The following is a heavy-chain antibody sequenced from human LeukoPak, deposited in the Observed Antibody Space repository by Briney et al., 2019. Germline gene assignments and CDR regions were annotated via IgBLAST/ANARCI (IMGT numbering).Heavy chain of an antibody. CDR1: GFTFSSDW. D-gene: IGHD2-15*01. V-gene: IGHV3-74*01. CDR2: IKSDGSTT. J-gene: IGHJ5*02. CDR3: TRRVSTTRWFDP. Sequence: GGSLRLSCAASGFTFSSDWMHWVRQAPGKGLVWVSRIKSDGSTTNYADSVKGRFTISRDNAENTLYLQMNSLRVEDTAVYYCTRRVSTTRWFDPWGQGTLVTVSS.